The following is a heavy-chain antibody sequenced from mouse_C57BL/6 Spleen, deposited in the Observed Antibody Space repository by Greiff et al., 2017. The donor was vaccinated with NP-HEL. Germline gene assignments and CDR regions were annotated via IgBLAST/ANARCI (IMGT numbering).Heavy chain of an antibody. J-gene: IGHJ3*01. CDR3: ASPHYYGSSQFAY. CDR2: IYPRDGST. V-gene: IGHV1-85*01. D-gene: IGHD1-1*01. Sequence: QVQLKQSGPELVKPGASVKLSCKASGYTFTSYDINWVKQRPGQGLEWIGWIYPRDGSTKYNEKFKGKATLTVDTSSSTAYMELHSLTSEDSAVYFCASPHYYGSSQFAYWGQGTLVTVSA. CDR1: GYTFTSYD.